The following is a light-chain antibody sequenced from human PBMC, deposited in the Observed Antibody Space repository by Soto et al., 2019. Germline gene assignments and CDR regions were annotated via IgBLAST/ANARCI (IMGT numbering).Light chain of an antibody. CDR2: WAS. Sequence: DIVMTQSPDSLAVSLGERATINCKSSQSVLYSSNNKNYLAWYQQKPGQPPKLLIYWASTRESGVPDRFSGSGSGTDFTLTISSLQAEDFATYYCRQDHDDSSTFGQGTKVDIK. J-gene: IGKJ1*01. CDR3: RQDHDDSST. V-gene: IGKV4-1*01. CDR1: QSVLYSSNNKNY.